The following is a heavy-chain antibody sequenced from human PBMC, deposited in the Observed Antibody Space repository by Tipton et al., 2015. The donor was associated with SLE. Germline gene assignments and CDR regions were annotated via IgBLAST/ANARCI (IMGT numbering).Heavy chain of an antibody. V-gene: IGHV3-23*01. CDR2: ISGSVGST. Sequence: SLRLSCAASGFTFRSFAMSWVRQAPGKGLEWVSTISGSVGSTHYVDSVKGRSTISRDNSKKTLFLQMNSLRAEDTAMYYCAKDMTTQDSSSDNWFDPWGQGTLVPVSS. CDR3: AKDMTTQDSSSDNWFDP. J-gene: IGHJ5*02. D-gene: IGHD6-13*01. CDR1: GFTFRSFA.